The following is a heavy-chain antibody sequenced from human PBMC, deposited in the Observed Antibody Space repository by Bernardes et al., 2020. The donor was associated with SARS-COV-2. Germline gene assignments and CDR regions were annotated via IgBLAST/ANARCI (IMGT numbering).Heavy chain of an antibody. J-gene: IGHJ4*02. D-gene: IGHD3-3*01. CDR1: TDSFTSSTYY. CDR2: IYYNGRT. CDR3: ARGFAYDVWSGNIAQHYFDN. Sequence: SETLSLTCSFSTDSFTSSTYYWGWIRQPPGKGLEWIGSIYYNGRTYYNPSLKSRVTISVDTSQFSLKLSSVTPADTAVNYCARGFAYDVWSGNIAQHYFDNWVQGTLITVSS. V-gene: IGHV4-39*07.